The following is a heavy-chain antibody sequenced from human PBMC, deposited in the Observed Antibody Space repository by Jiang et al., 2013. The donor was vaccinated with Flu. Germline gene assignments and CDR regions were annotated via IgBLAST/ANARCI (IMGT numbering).Heavy chain of an antibody. D-gene: IGHD1-26*01. Sequence: LTLTCTFSGFSLSATGMCVSWIRQPPGKALEWLALIDWDDDKYYSASLRTRLTISKDTSKNQVALTMTNMDPVDTATYYCARVRRGTYYEKWFDPWGQGTLVTVSS. V-gene: IGHV2-70*01. CDR1: GFSLSATGMC. CDR2: IDWDDDK. CDR3: ARVRRGTYYEKWFDP. J-gene: IGHJ5*02.